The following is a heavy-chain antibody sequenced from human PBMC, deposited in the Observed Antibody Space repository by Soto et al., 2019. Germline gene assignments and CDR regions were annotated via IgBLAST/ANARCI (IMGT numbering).Heavy chain of an antibody. Sequence: AASVKVSCKTSGGTFSSYAISWVRQAPGQGLEWMGGIIPIFGRANYAQKFQGRVTITADESTRTAYMELSSLRSEDTAVYYCAREADYESSGYYYFYWGQGTLVTVSS. D-gene: IGHD3-22*01. CDR2: IIPIFGRA. CDR3: AREADYESSGYYYFY. J-gene: IGHJ4*02. CDR1: GGTFSSYA. V-gene: IGHV1-69*13.